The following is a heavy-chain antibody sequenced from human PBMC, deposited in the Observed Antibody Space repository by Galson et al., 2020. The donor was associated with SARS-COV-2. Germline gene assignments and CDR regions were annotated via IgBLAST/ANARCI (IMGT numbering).Heavy chain of an antibody. CDR2: IWHDGNKI. CDR3: ARLRTNGDGDY. CDR1: GLTFSGYG. Sequence: GGSLRLSCAASGLTFSGYGMHWVRQAPGKGLEWVALIWHDGNKIYYADSVKGRFTISSDNSKNTQYLEMNRRRAEDTAVYYCARLRTNGDGDYWGQGTLGTVSS. D-gene: IGHD3-10*01. J-gene: IGHJ4*02. V-gene: IGHV3-33*08.